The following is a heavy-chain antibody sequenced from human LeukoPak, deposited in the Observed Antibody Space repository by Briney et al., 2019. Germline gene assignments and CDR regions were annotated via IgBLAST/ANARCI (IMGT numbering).Heavy chain of an antibody. CDR1: GLTFRSYA. V-gene: IGHV3-64D*06. Sequence: GGSLRLSCSASGLTFRSYAMHWVRQAPGKGLECVSGMTGNGGGTFYADSVKGRFTISRDNFKNTLYLQMSSLRAEDTAVYYCAKGSSYFYDRSDYRLDYWGQGTLVTVSS. CDR3: AKGSSYFYDRSDYRLDY. J-gene: IGHJ4*02. CDR2: MTGNGGGT. D-gene: IGHD3-22*01.